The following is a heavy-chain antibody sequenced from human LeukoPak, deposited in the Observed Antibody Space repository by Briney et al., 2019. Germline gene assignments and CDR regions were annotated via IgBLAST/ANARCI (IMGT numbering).Heavy chain of an antibody. CDR2: IYYSGST. V-gene: IGHV4-39*07. CDR1: GGSISSSSYY. D-gene: IGHD6-13*01. CDR3: ARVRRTAAGTYIDY. Sequence: SETLSLTCTVSGGSISSSSYYWGWIRQPPGKGLEWIGSIYYSGSTYYNPSLKSRVTISVDTSKNQFSLKLSSVTAADTAVYYCARVRRTAAGTYIDYWGQGTLVTVSS. J-gene: IGHJ4*02.